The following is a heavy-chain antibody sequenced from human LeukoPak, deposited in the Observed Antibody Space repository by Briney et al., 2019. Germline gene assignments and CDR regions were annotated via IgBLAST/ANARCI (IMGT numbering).Heavy chain of an antibody. D-gene: IGHD2-2*02. CDR3: AGQGVVVPAAIRPRSYYYYGMDV. V-gene: IGHV4-39*01. CDR1: DGSFSGYY. J-gene: IGHJ6*02. Sequence: SETLSLTCAVYDGSFSGYYWGWIRQPPGKGLEWIGSIYYSGSTYYNPSLKSRVTISVDTSKNQFSLKLSSVTAADTAVYYCAGQGVVVPAAIRPRSYYYYGMDVWGQGTTVTVSS. CDR2: IYYSGST.